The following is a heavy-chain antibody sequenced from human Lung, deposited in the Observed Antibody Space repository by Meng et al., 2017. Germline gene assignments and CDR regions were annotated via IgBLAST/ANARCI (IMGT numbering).Heavy chain of an antibody. V-gene: IGHV3-48*03. CDR1: GFTFSSYE. Sequence: GGSLRLSCAASGFTFSSYEMNWVRQAPGKGLEWVSYISSSGSTIYYADSVKGRFTISRDNAKNSLYLQMNSLRAEDTAVYYCARDSITMVRAGRGLDAFDIWGQGTRVTVSS. D-gene: IGHD3-10*01. CDR2: ISSSGSTI. J-gene: IGHJ3*02. CDR3: ARDSITMVRAGRGLDAFDI.